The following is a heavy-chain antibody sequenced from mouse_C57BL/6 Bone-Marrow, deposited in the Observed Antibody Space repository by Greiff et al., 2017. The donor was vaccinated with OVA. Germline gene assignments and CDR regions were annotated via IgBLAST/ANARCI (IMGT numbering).Heavy chain of an antibody. V-gene: IGHV2-2*01. Sequence: VKVVESGPGLVQPSQSLSITCTVSGFSLTSYGVHWVRQSPGKGLEWLGVIWSGGSTDYNAAFISRLSISKDNSKSQVFFKMNSLQADDTAIYYCASLYSNYTTSYAMDYWGQGTSVTVSS. CDR1: GFSLTSYG. CDR3: ASLYSNYTTSYAMDY. D-gene: IGHD2-5*01. J-gene: IGHJ4*01. CDR2: IWSGGST.